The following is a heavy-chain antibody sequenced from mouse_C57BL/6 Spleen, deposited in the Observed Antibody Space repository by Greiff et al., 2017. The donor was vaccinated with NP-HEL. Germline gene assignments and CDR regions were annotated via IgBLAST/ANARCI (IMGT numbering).Heavy chain of an antibody. Sequence: VQLKESGGDLVKPGGSLKLSCAASGFTFSSYGMSWVRQTPDKRLEWVATISSGGSYTYYPDSVKGRFTISRDNAKNTLYLQMSSLKSEDTAMYYCARRGTTVVAPYWYFDVWGTGTTVTVSS. V-gene: IGHV5-6*01. CDR2: ISSGGSYT. CDR1: GFTFSSYG. CDR3: ARRGTTVVAPYWYFDV. D-gene: IGHD1-1*01. J-gene: IGHJ1*03.